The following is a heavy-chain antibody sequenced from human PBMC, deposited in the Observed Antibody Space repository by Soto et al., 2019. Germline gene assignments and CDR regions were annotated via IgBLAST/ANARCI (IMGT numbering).Heavy chain of an antibody. CDR3: ARIAVTVTPGFAH. CDR1: DVSITSYY. CDR2: VHYSGNT. D-gene: IGHD6-19*01. V-gene: IGHV4-59*01. Sequence: ETLSLTCTVSDVSITSYYWSWIRQPPGKGLEWIGHVHYSGNTNYNPSLKSRVTISIDTSKKQFSLRLSSVTAADTAVYYCARIAVTVTPGFAHWGEGTLVTVSP. J-gene: IGHJ5*02.